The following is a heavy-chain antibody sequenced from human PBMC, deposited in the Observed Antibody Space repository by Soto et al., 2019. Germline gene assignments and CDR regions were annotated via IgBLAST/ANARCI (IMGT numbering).Heavy chain of an antibody. CDR1: GGSISSGDYY. J-gene: IGHJ5*02. D-gene: IGHD6-13*01. CDR2: IYYSGST. V-gene: IGHV4-30-4*01. Sequence: PSETLSLTCTVSGGSISSGDYYWSWIRQPPGKGLEWIGYIYYSGSTYYNPSLKSRVTISVDKSKNQFSLKLSSVTAADTAVYYCARTGDSSWFNWFDPWGQGTLVTVSS. CDR3: ARTGDSSWFNWFDP.